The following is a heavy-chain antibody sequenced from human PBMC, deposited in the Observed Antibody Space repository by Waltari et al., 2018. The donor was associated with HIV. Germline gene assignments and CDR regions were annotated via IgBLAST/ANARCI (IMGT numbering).Heavy chain of an antibody. J-gene: IGHJ6*02. CDR3: ASGRYYYDSSGYYCYYYDMDV. Sequence: VPLVQSGAEVTKSGSSVKVSCTAPEGTFSSYATPWVRQAPGQGLEWMGGIIPIFGTANYAQKFQGRVTITADESTSTAYMELSSLRSEDTAVYYCASGRYYYDSSGYYCYYYDMDVWGQGTTVTVPS. V-gene: IGHV1-69*12. CDR2: IIPIFGTA. CDR1: EGTFSSYA. D-gene: IGHD3-22*01.